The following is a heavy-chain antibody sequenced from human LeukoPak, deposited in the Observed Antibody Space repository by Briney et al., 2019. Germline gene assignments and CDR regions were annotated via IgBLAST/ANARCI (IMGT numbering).Heavy chain of an antibody. Sequence: ASVKVSCKASGYTSTTYGISWVRQAPGQGLEWMGWTYNSYTHYAQTLRDRLTMTTDTSTSTSYMELRSLRSDDTAVYYCARTMGDSTYDYYYYMDVWGKGTTVTVSS. D-gene: IGHD2-21*02. V-gene: IGHV1-18*01. CDR3: ARTMGDSTYDYYYYMDV. J-gene: IGHJ6*03. CDR2: TYNSYT. CDR1: GYTSTTYG.